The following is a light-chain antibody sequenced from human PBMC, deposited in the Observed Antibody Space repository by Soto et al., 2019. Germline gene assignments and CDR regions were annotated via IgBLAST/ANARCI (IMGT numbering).Light chain of an antibody. CDR1: SSDVGGYNY. V-gene: IGLV2-14*01. J-gene: IGLJ2*01. CDR3: SSYASGNTQV. CDR2: DVS. Sequence: QLVLTQPASVSGSPGQSITVSCIGTSSDVGGYNYVSWYQQHPGKAPKLMIHDVSDRPSGVSNRFSASKSGNTASLTISGLQAEDEAYYYCSSYASGNTQVFGGGTKLTVL.